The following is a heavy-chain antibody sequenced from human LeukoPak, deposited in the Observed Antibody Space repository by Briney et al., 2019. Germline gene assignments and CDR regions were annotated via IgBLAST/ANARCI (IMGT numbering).Heavy chain of an antibody. CDR2: ISSSGSTI. Sequence: GGSLRLSCAASGFTFSSYEMNWVRQAPGKGLEWVSYISSSGSTIYYADSVKGRFTISRDNAKTSVYLQMSSLRAEDTAVYYCSRGANWVDFDTWGQGTMVTVSS. J-gene: IGHJ3*02. V-gene: IGHV3-48*03. D-gene: IGHD2-8*01. CDR1: GFTFSSYE. CDR3: SRGANWVDFDT.